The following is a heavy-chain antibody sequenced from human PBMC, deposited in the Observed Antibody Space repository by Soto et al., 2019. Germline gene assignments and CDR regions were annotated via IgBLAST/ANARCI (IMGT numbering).Heavy chain of an antibody. Sequence: QLQLQESGPGLVKPSETLSLTCTVSGGSISSSSYYWGWIRQPPGKGLEWIGSIYYSGSTYYNPSLKSRVTISVDTSKNPSSLKLSSGTAADTAVYYCARHTPAISISDHWGQGTLVTVSS. V-gene: IGHV4-39*01. D-gene: IGHD2-15*01. J-gene: IGHJ4*02. CDR2: IYYSGST. CDR3: ARHTPAISISDH. CDR1: GGSISSSSYY.